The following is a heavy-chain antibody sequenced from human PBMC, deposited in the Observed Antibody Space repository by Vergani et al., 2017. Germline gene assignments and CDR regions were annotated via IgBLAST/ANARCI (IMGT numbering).Heavy chain of an antibody. CDR3: ARVFIPDFLEWSHPLGGMDV. CDR1: GGSISSGSYY. CDR2: IYTSGST. J-gene: IGHJ6*02. D-gene: IGHD3-3*01. V-gene: IGHV4-61*02. Sequence: QVQLQESGPGLVKPSQTLSLTCTVSGGSISSGSYYWSWIRQPAGKGLEWIGRIYTSGSTYYNPSLKSRVTISVDTSKNQFSLKLSAVTAADTAVYYCARVFIPDFLEWSHPLGGMDVWGQGTTVTVSS.